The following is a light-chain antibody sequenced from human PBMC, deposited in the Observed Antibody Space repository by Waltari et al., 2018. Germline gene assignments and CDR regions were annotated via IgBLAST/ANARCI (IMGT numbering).Light chain of an antibody. CDR2: DVV. CDR3: CAYAGAYTFV. Sequence: QSALTQPHSVSASPGQSVTIPCSGSINDVGVEDYVSWYQQLPGKAPKLILYDVVKRPSGVPSRFSGAKYGTTASLTISGLQTDEEATYYCCAYAGAYTFVFGGGTKLTVL. CDR1: INDVGVEDY. J-gene: IGLJ3*02. V-gene: IGLV2-11*01.